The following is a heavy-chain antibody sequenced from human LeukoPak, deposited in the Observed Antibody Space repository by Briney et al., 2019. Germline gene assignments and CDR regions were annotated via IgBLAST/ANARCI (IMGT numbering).Heavy chain of an antibody. D-gene: IGHD2-2*02. J-gene: IGHJ4*02. V-gene: IGHV3-74*01. Sequence: GGSLRLSCAASGFTFSSYWMHWVRQAPGKGLVWVSRINTDGSSTSYADSVKGRFTISRDNAKNTLYLQMNSLRAEDTAVYYCARAECSSTSCYTNFDYWGQGTLVTVSS. CDR3: ARAECSSTSCYTNFDY. CDR2: INTDGSST. CDR1: GFTFSSYW.